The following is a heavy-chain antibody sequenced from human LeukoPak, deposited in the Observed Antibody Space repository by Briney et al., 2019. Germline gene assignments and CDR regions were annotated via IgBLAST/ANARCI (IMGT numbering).Heavy chain of an antibody. Sequence: GSLRLSCAASGFTFSTYEMNWVRQAPGKGLEWVSYISSGASTIYYADSVKGRFTISRDNPKNSLYLQMNSLRAEDTAVYYCARLSETDYWGQGTLVTVSS. J-gene: IGHJ4*02. CDR1: GFTFSTYE. CDR2: ISSGASTI. CDR3: ARLSETDY. V-gene: IGHV3-48*03. D-gene: IGHD1-26*01.